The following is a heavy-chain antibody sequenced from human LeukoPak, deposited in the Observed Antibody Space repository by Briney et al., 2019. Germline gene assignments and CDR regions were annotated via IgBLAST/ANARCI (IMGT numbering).Heavy chain of an antibody. CDR1: GFTFSSYG. CDR2: INRDGGST. CDR3: ARVVPITIFDY. Sequence: GGSLRLSCAASGFTFSSYGMSWVRQAPGKGLEWVSGINRDGGSTGYADSVKGRFTISRDNAKNSLYLQMNSLRAEDTALYYCARVVPITIFDYWGQGTLVTVSS. D-gene: IGHD3-3*01. V-gene: IGHV3-20*04. J-gene: IGHJ4*02.